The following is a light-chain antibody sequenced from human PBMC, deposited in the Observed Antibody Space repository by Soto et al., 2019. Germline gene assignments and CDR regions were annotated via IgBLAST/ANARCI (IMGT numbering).Light chain of an antibody. J-gene: IGKJ1*01. V-gene: IGKV3-11*01. CDR2: DAS. Sequence: EIGWTQSPAPLSLSSVESAALFRRPSQKVSDYLAWYQQKPGQPPRLLIYDASKRATGIPPRFSGSGSTTDFTLTICSLEPEDFAVYYCHQRGNGPPWTFGQGAKVDIK. CDR1: QKVSDY. CDR3: HQRGNGPPWT.